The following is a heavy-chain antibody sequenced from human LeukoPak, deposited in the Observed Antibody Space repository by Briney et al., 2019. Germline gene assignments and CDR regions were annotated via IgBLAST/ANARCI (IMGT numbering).Heavy chain of an antibody. D-gene: IGHD4-23*01. J-gene: IGHJ4*02. V-gene: IGHV4-4*07. CDR2: IYTSGST. Sequence: SETLSLTCTVSGGSISSYYCRWIRQPAGKGLEWIGRIYTSGSTNYNPSLKSRVTMSVDTSKNQFSLKLSSVTASDTAVYYCARESPYGGSARFDYWGQGTLVTVSS. CDR1: GGSISSYY. CDR3: ARESPYGGSARFDY.